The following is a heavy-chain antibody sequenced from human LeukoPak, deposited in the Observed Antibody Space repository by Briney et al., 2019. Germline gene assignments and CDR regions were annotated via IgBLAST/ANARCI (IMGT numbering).Heavy chain of an antibody. J-gene: IGHJ4*02. CDR1: GFTFSNAW. Sequence: GGSLRLSCAASGFTFSNAWMSWVRQAPGKGLEWVGRIKSKTDGGTTDYAVPVKGRFTISRDDSKNTLYLQMNSLKTEDTAVYYCTTDRVVYDSSGYRLNYFDYWGQGTLVTVSS. D-gene: IGHD3-22*01. CDR3: TTDRVVYDSSGYRLNYFDY. CDR2: IKSKTDGGTT. V-gene: IGHV3-15*01.